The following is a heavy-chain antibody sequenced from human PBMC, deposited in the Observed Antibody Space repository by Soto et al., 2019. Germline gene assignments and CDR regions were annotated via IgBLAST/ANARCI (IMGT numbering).Heavy chain of an antibody. CDR1: GDFISNHY. CDR2: IDYSGNT. J-gene: IGHJ4*02. V-gene: IGHV4-59*11. Sequence: PSETLSLTCTVSGDFISNHYWNWIRQPPGGGLEWIAYIDYSGNTNYNPSLKSRVTISLDTSKNQLSLKLNSVTAADTAVYYCARALDGYNLVPFDYWGQGTLVTVSS. D-gene: IGHD5-12*01. CDR3: ARALDGYNLVPFDY.